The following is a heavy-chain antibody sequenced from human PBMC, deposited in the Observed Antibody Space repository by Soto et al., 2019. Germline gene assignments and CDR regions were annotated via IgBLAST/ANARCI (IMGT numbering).Heavy chain of an antibody. V-gene: IGHV4-31*03. CDR1: GGSINSGGYY. J-gene: IGHJ4*02. CDR2: IFYSGST. D-gene: IGHD6-13*01. Sequence: QVQLQESGPGLVKPSQTLSLICTVSGGSINSGGYYWNWISQHPGKGMEWIGYIFYSGSTYYNPFLRSRVTISADTSENQFSLNLSSVTAADTAVYLWARGYRQSGYSSSWVFDYWGQGTLFNVSS. CDR3: ARGYRQSGYSSSWVFDY.